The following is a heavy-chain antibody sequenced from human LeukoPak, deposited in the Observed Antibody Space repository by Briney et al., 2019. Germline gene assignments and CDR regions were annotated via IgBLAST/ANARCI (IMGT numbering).Heavy chain of an antibody. J-gene: IGHJ6*02. V-gene: IGHV3-33*08. CDR3: VTSSGTEDYGMDA. D-gene: IGHD3-10*01. CDR1: GFTFNRCG. CDR2: ILYDGSRE. Sequence: GRSLRLSCVASGFTFNRCGMHWVRHAPGKGLEWVARILYDGSREYYADSVEGRFTIARDNSKNTLYLEMNSLREEDTAVYYCVTSSGTEDYGMDAWSQGTTVTVSS.